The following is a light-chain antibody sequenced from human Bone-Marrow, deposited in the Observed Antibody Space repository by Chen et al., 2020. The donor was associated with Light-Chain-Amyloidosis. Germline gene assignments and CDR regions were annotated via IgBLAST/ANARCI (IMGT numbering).Light chain of an antibody. Sequence: QAVLTQPSSLSASPGASASLTCTLRSGINVGAYRIYWFQQKPGSPPQYLLRYKSDSDRKQGSGVPSRFSGSTDTSANAGILLISGLQSEDDADYCCLIWHSGAWVFGGGTKLSVL. CDR1: SGINVGAYR. J-gene: IGLJ3*02. V-gene: IGLV5-45*02. CDR2: YKSDSDR. CDR3: LIWHSGAWV.